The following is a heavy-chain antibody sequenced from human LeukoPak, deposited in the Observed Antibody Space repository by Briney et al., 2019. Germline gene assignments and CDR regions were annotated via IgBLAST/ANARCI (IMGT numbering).Heavy chain of an antibody. D-gene: IGHD3-22*01. CDR3: AKDPPRYHSSDSVGHY. J-gene: IGHJ4*02. CDR2: ISGSGGST. CDR1: GFTFSSYA. Sequence: GGSLRLSCAASGFTFSSYAMSWVRQAPGEGLEWGSGISGSGGSTYYAHSVKGRFTISRDNSKNTLYLQMNRLSADDTALYYCAKDPPRYHSSDSVGHYWGQGPLVNVSS. V-gene: IGHV3-23*01.